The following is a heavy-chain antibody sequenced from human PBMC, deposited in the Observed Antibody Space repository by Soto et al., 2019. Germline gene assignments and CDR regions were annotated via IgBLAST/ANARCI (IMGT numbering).Heavy chain of an antibody. V-gene: IGHV1-69*01. D-gene: IGHD6-19*01. CDR1: GGTFSSYA. Sequence: QVQLVQSGAEVKKPGSSVKVSCKASGGTFSSYAISWVRQAPGQGLEWMGGIIPIFGTATYAQKFQGRVTIPADASTSTVYMELSSLRAEATAVYYCATYPTYSRAAQWAGQGFYDYYGMDVCGQGTTVTVSS. CDR2: IIPIFGTA. CDR3: ATYPTYSRAAQWAGQGFYDYYGMDV. J-gene: IGHJ6*02.